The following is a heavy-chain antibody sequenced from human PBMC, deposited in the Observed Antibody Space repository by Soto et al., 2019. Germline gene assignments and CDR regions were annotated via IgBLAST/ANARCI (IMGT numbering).Heavy chain of an antibody. D-gene: IGHD3-10*01. CDR2: FIILFGTP. V-gene: IGHV1-69*01. CDR1: GGTFSDYA. Sequence: QVQLVQSGAEVKKPGSSVKVSCKASGGTFSDYAFSWVRQAPGQGLEWMAGFIILFGTPNYAQEFQGRVTITVDESSRTVYMEMSSLTFDDTAVYYCASERVGEMATGGYFDFWGHGTLVTVSS. J-gene: IGHJ4*01. CDR3: ASERVGEMATGGYFDF.